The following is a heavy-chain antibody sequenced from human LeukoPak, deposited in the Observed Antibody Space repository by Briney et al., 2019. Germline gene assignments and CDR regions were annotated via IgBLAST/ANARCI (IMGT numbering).Heavy chain of an antibody. CDR2: ISGSGGST. Sequence: GGSLRLSCAASGFTFSSYAMSWVRQAPGKGLEWVSAISGSGGSTYYADSVKGRFTISRDNSKNTLYLQMNSLRAEDTAVYYCAKVLYNWNDGPGDYWGQGTLVTVSS. CDR3: AKVLYNWNDGPGDY. D-gene: IGHD1-1*01. J-gene: IGHJ4*02. V-gene: IGHV3-23*01. CDR1: GFTFSSYA.